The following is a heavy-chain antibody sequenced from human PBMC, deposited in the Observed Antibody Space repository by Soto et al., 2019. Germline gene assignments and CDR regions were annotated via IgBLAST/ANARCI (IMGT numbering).Heavy chain of an antibody. J-gene: IGHJ4*02. D-gene: IGHD3-22*01. Sequence: GGSLRLSCAASGFTFSSYAMSWVRQAPGKGLEWVSAISGSGGSTYYADSVKGRFTISRDNSKNTLYLQMNSLRAEDTAVYYCAKDLGRVRGPHPKKHYDSSGPADYWGQGTLVTVSS. CDR1: GFTFSSYA. CDR2: ISGSGGST. V-gene: IGHV3-23*01. CDR3: AKDLGRVRGPHPKKHYDSSGPADY.